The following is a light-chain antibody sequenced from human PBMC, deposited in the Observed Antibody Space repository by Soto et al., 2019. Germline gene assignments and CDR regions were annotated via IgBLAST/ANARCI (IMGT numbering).Light chain of an antibody. V-gene: IGKV3-20*01. CDR1: QSITSNY. J-gene: IGKJ1*01. CDR2: GAT. CDR3: QQYAGSPRT. Sequence: EIVLTQSPGTLSLSPGERATLSCRASQSITSNYLAWYQQERGQAPRLLIYGATTRATGIPDRFSGSGSGTDFTLTISRLEPEGFAVYYCQQYAGSPRTFGQGTKVEIK.